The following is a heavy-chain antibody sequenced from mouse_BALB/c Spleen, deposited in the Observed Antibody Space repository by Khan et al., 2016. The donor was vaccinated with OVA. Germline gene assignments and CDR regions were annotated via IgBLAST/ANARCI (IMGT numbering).Heavy chain of an antibody. CDR1: GYTFTSYY. CDR2: INPSNGGT. CDR3: TRSGYGAFAY. D-gene: IGHD1-1*02. V-gene: IGHV1S81*02. Sequence: VQLQESGAELVKPGASVRLSCKASGYTFTSYYLYWVKQRPGHGPEWIGDINPSNGGTNFNENFKTKATLTVDKSSSTAYMQLSSLTSEDSAVYYCTRSGYGAFAYWGQGTLVTVSA. J-gene: IGHJ3*01.